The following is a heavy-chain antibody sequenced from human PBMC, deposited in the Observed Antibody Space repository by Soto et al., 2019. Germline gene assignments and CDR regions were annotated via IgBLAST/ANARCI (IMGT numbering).Heavy chain of an antibody. CDR2: IYYSGST. CDR3: ARACYDRSTYYLHY. V-gene: IGHV4-30-4*01. CDR1: GASISSGDYY. Sequence: PSETLSLTCTVSGASISSGDYYWTWIRQPPGKGLEWIGSIYYSGSTYYNPSLKSRVTISVDTSNNQFSLKLSSATAADTAVYYCARACYDRSTYYLHYWRQGSLVAVSS. J-gene: IGHJ4*02. D-gene: IGHD3-22*01.